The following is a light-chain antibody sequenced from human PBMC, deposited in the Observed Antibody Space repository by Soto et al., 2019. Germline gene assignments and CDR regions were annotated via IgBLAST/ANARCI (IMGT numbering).Light chain of an antibody. Sequence: QSVLTQPPSVSGAPGQRVTISCTGSSSNIGAGYDVHWYQQLPGTAPKLLIYGNSNRPSGVPDRFSGSKSGTSASLAITGLQAEDEADYYCTSYTSTTLYVLFGGGTKVTVL. CDR3: TSYTSTTLYVL. CDR2: GNS. CDR1: SSNIGAGYD. J-gene: IGLJ2*01. V-gene: IGLV1-40*01.